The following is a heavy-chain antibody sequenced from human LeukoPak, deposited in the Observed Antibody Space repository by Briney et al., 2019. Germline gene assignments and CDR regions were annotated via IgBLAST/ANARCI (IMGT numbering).Heavy chain of an antibody. J-gene: IGHJ4*02. D-gene: IGHD4-17*01. CDR3: AKVLFGDYGSYFDS. CDR2: ISGSGYYS. CDR1: EFTFDNYA. Sequence: GGSLRLSCAASEFTFDNYAMSWVRQAPGKGLEWVSVISGSGYYSYYADSVKGRFTVSRDNSKTTLYLQMNSLRADDTAVYYCAKVLFGDYGSYFDSWGPGTLVTVSS. V-gene: IGHV3-23*01.